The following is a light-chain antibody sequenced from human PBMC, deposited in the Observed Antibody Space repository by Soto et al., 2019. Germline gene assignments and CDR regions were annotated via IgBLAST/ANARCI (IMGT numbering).Light chain of an antibody. V-gene: IGLV4-60*02. Sequence: QPVLTQSSSASASLGSSVKLTCTLSSGHNSYIIAWHQQQPGKAPRYLMKLEGSGTYSKGSGLPDRFSGSSSGADRYLTISNLQFEDEADYYCETWDSHTRVFGGGTKLTVL. CDR2: LEGSGTY. J-gene: IGLJ3*02. CDR3: ETWDSHTRV. CDR1: SGHNSYI.